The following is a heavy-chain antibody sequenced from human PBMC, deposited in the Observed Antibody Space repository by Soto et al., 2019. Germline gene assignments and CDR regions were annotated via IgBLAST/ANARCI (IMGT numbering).Heavy chain of an antibody. CDR2: ISSSSSYI. CDR3: ASAYCSGGSCYSDSVLDY. CDR1: GFTFSSYS. Sequence: GGSLRLSCAASGFTFSSYSMNWVRQAPGKGLEWVSSISSSSSYIYYADSVKGRFTISRDNAKNSLYLQMNSLRAEDTAVYYCASAYCSGGSCYSDSVLDYWGQGTLVTVSS. J-gene: IGHJ4*02. D-gene: IGHD2-15*01. V-gene: IGHV3-21*01.